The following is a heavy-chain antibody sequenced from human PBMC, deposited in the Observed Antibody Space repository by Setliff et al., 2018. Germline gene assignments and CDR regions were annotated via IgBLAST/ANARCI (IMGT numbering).Heavy chain of an antibody. J-gene: IGHJ6*02. CDR1: GYTFTSYA. D-gene: IGHD6-13*01. Sequence: VASVKVSCKASGYTFTSYAMHWVRQAPGQRLEWMGWMNPNSGNTGYAQKFQGRVTMTRNTSISTAYMELSSLRSEDTAVYYCARECYSSSWYGDYYYYYGMDVWGQGTTVTVSS. V-gene: IGHV1-8*02. CDR2: MNPNSGNT. CDR3: ARECYSSSWYGDYYYYYGMDV.